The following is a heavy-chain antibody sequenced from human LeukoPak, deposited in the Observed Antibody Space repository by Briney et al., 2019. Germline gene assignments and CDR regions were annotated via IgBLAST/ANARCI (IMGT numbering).Heavy chain of an antibody. Sequence: SETLSLTCAVSGGSISSSNWWSWVRQPAGKGLEWIGRIYTSGSTNYNPSLKSRVTMSVDTSKNQFSLKLSSVTAADTAVYYCARSISVSVAGTLRWFDPWGQGTLVTVSS. CDR1: GGSISSSNW. CDR2: IYTSGST. V-gene: IGHV4-4*07. CDR3: ARSISVSVAGTLRWFDP. D-gene: IGHD6-19*01. J-gene: IGHJ5*02.